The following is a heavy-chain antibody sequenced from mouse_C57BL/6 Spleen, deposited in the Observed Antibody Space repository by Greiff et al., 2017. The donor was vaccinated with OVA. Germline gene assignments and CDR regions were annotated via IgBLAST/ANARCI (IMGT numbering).Heavy chain of an antibody. V-gene: IGHV1-39*01. CDR3: AREGDYYDSSYYFDD. J-gene: IGHJ2*01. CDR2: INPDYGAT. D-gene: IGHD1-1*01. Sequence: EVQLQESGPELVKPGASVKLSCKASGYSFTDYDMNWVKQSPGQSLEWIGVINPDYGATSYNQKFKGKATLTVDKSSSTAYMQLNSLPSEDSAVYYCAREGDYYDSSYYFDDWGQGTTLTVSS. CDR1: GYSFTDYD.